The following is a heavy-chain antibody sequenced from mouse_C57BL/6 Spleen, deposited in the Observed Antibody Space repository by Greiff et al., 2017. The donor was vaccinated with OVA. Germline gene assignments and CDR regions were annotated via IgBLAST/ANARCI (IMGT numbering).Heavy chain of an antibody. J-gene: IGHJ2*01. Sequence: QVQLQQSGAELVKPGASVTMSCKASGYTFTSYWITWVKQRPGQGLEWIGDIYPGSGSTNYNEKFKSKATLTVDTSSSTAYMQLSSLTSEDSAVYYCARFYYGSSQYYFDYWGQGTTLTVSS. CDR3: ARFYYGSSQYYFDY. CDR1: GYTFTSYW. V-gene: IGHV1-55*01. D-gene: IGHD1-1*01. CDR2: IYPGSGST.